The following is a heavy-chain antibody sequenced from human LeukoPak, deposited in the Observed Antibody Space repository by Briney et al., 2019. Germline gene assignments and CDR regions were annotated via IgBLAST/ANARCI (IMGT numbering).Heavy chain of an antibody. Sequence: SGPTLVKPTQTLTLTCTFSGFSLTTSGVGVGRIRQPPGKALEWLALIYWDDDKRYSPSLKSRLTITKDTSKNQVVLTMTNMDPVDTATYYCAHNRITSSGSSETSWFDPWGQGTLVTVSS. D-gene: IGHD6-6*01. J-gene: IGHJ5*02. V-gene: IGHV2-5*02. CDR1: GFSLTTSGVG. CDR3: AHNRITSSGSSETSWFDP. CDR2: IYWDDDK.